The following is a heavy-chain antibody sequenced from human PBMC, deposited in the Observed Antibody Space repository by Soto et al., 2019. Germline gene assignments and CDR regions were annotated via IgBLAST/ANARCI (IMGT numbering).Heavy chain of an antibody. CDR3: ARDNTMGTGYFDY. Sequence: EVQLVESGGGLVKPGGSLRLSCAASGFTFSSYSMNWVRQAPGKGQEWVSSISSSSSYIHYADSVKGRFTISRDNAKNSLYLQMNSLRAEDTAVYYCARDNTMGTGYFDYWGQGTLVTVSS. D-gene: IGHD3-10*01. V-gene: IGHV3-21*01. CDR1: GFTFSSYS. J-gene: IGHJ4*02. CDR2: ISSSSSYI.